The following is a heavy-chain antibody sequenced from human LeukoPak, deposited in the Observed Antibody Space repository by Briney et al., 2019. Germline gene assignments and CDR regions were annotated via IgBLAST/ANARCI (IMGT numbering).Heavy chain of an antibody. D-gene: IGHD5-18*01. Sequence: SQTLSLTCTVSGGSISSGGYYWSWIRQHPGKGLEWIGYIYYSGSTYYNPSLKSRVTISVDTSKNQFSLKLSSVTAADRAVYYCARGVGYSYGQNYYYYGMDVWGQGTTVTVSS. J-gene: IGHJ6*02. CDR3: ARGVGYSYGQNYYYYGMDV. V-gene: IGHV4-31*03. CDR2: IYYSGST. CDR1: GGSISSGGYY.